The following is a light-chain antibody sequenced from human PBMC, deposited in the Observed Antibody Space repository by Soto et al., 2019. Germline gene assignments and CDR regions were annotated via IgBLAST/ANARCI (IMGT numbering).Light chain of an antibody. CDR2: DVS. Sequence: QSALTQPASVSESPGQSITISCTGTSSDVGGYNYVSWYQQHPGKAPKLMIYDVSNRPSGVSNRFSGSKSGNTASLTISGLQAEDEADYYCSSYTSSSTLRVFGGGTKVTVL. CDR1: SSDVGGYNY. CDR3: SSYTSSSTLRV. V-gene: IGLV2-14*01. J-gene: IGLJ2*01.